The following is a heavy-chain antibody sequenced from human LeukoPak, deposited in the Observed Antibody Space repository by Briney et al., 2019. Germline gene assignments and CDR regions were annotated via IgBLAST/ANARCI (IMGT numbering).Heavy chain of an antibody. Sequence: GGSLRLSCAASGFTFSSYGMHWVRQAPGKGLEWVAFIRYDGSNKYYADSVKGRFTISRDNSKNTLYLQMNSLRAEDTAVYYCAKVMPPGRIRFYSYYMDVWGKGTTVTVS. CDR2: IRYDGSNK. V-gene: IGHV3-30*02. D-gene: IGHD2-15*01. CDR1: GFTFSSYG. CDR3: AKVMPPGRIRFYSYYMDV. J-gene: IGHJ6*03.